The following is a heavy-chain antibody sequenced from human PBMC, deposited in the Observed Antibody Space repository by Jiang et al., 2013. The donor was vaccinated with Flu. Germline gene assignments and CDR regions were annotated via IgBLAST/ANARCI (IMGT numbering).Heavy chain of an antibody. J-gene: IGHJ6*02. V-gene: IGHV1-69*01. Sequence: SGAEVKKPGSSVKVSCKASGGTFSSYAISWVRQAPGQGLEWMGGIIPIFGTANYAQKFQGRVTITADESTSTAYMELSSLRSEDTAVYYCATNPDSRDGYNGYYYYGMDVWGQGTTVTV. CDR2: IIPIFGTA. D-gene: IGHD5-24*01. CDR1: GGTFSSYA. CDR3: ATNPDSRDGYNGYYYYGMDV.